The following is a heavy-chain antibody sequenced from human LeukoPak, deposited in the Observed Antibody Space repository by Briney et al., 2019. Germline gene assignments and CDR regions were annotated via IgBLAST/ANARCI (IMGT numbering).Heavy chain of an antibody. CDR3: ARHRSSWLIHY. V-gene: IGHV3-23*01. Sequence: GGSLRLSCAASGFTFNSYPMSGVRQAPWERLQWGSGISDSGGNTYYADSVRGRFTISRDNSKNTLYLQMNSLRAQDTAVYYCARHRSSWLIHYWRQETLVTVSS. CDR2: ISDSGGNT. D-gene: IGHD6-6*01. J-gene: IGHJ4*02. CDR1: GFTFNSYP.